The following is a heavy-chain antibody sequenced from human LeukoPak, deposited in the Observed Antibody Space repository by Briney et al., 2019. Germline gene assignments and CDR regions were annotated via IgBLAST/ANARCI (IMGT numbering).Heavy chain of an antibody. Sequence: GASVKVSCKASGYTFTSYGISWVRQAPGQGLEWMGWISAYNGNTNYAQKLQGRVSMTTDTSTSTAYMELRSLRSDDTAVYYCARDLDIVGATDGGYWGQGTLVTVSS. D-gene: IGHD1-26*01. J-gene: IGHJ4*02. CDR1: GYTFTSYG. CDR3: ARDLDIVGATDGGY. CDR2: ISAYNGNT. V-gene: IGHV1-18*01.